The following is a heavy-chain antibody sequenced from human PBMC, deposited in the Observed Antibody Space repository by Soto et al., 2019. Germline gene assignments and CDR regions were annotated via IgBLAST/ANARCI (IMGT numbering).Heavy chain of an antibody. D-gene: IGHD6-13*01. CDR3: ARDTGIAAATLDI. V-gene: IGHV3-66*01. CDR2: IYSGGST. Sequence: EVQLVESGGGLVQPGGSLRLSCAASGFTVSSNYMSWVRQAPGKGLEWVSVIYSGGSTYYADSVKGRFTISRDNSKNTLYLQMNSLGAEDTAVYYCARDTGIAAATLDIWGQGTMVTVSS. CDR1: GFTVSSNY. J-gene: IGHJ3*02.